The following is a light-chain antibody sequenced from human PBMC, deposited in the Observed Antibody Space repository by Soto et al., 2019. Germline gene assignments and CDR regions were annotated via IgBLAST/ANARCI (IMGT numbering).Light chain of an antibody. CDR2: GAT. CDR3: QQYNNWPRT. CDR1: QSVGSN. Sequence: VLTQSPDTLSLSPGERSTLSCRASQSVGSNLAWYQQKPGQAPRLLIHGATTRATGIPARFSGSGSGTEFTLTISSLQSEDFAVYYCQQYNNWPRTFGQGTKVDVK. J-gene: IGKJ1*01. V-gene: IGKV3-15*01.